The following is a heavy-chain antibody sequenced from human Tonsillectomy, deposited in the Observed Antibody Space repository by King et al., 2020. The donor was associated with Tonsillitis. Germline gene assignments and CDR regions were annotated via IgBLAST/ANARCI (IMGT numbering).Heavy chain of an antibody. V-gene: IGHV4-39*07. CDR3: ATRVPHNCFDP. D-gene: IGHD4/OR15-4a*01. CDR2: IYYSGGT. J-gene: IGHJ5*02. CDR1: GGSISSSSYY. Sequence: VKLQESGPGLVKPSETLSLTCTVSGGSISSSSYYWGWIRQPPGKGLEWIGSIYYSGGTYYNPSLKSRVTISVDTSKNQFSLKLSSVTAADTAVYYCATRVPHNCFDPWGQGTLVTVSS.